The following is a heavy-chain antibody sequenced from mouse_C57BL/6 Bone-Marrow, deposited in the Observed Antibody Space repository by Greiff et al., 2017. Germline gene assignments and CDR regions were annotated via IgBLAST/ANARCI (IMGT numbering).Heavy chain of an antibody. V-gene: IGHV1-52*01. CDR3: ARGAHYYGNYAGFAY. J-gene: IGHJ3*01. CDR2: IDPSDSET. D-gene: IGHD2-1*01. Sequence: QVQLQQPGAELVRPGSSVKLSCKASGYTFTSYWMHWVKQRPIQGLEWIGNIDPSDSETHYNQKFKDKATLTVDKSSSTAYMQLSSLTSEDSAVYYCARGAHYYGNYAGFAYWGQGTLVTVSA. CDR1: GYTFTSYW.